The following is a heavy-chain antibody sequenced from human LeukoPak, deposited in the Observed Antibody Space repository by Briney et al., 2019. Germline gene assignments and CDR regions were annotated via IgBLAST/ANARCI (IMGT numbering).Heavy chain of an antibody. CDR1: GGSFSGYY. J-gene: IGHJ4*02. V-gene: IGHV4-34*01. Sequence: KTSETLSLTCAVYGGSFSGYYWSWIRQPPGKGLEWIGEINHSGSTNYNPSLKSRVTISVDTSKNQFSLKLSSVTAADTAVYYCARGGVVVTARGYDYWGQGTLVTVSS. CDR2: INHSGST. D-gene: IGHD2-21*02. CDR3: ARGGVVVTARGYDY.